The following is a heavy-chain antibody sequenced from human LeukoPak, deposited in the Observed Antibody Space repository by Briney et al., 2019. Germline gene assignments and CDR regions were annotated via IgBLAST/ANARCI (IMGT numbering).Heavy chain of an antibody. Sequence: PSETLSLTCTVSGXSVSSGSYYWSWIRQPPGKGLEWIGYIYYSGSTNYNPSLKSRVTISVDTSKDQFSLKLSPVTAADTSVYYCARESITMVRGVTYDAFDIWGQGTMVTVSS. J-gene: IGHJ3*02. CDR3: ARESITMVRGVTYDAFDI. CDR1: GXSVSSGSYY. CDR2: IYYSGST. D-gene: IGHD3-10*01. V-gene: IGHV4-61*01.